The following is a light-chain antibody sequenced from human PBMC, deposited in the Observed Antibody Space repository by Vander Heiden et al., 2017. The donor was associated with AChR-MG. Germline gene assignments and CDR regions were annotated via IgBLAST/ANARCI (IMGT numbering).Light chain of an antibody. CDR2: AAF. J-gene: IGKJ1*01. Sequence: DIQMNQSPSSLSASVGDRVTITCRASQSISNYLSWYQQKPGKAPELLIYAAFNLQSGVPSRFTGSGLGTDFTLTISSLQPEDFATYYCQQSYSTPWTFGQGTKVEIK. V-gene: IGKV1-39*01. CDR3: QQSYSTPWT. CDR1: QSISNY.